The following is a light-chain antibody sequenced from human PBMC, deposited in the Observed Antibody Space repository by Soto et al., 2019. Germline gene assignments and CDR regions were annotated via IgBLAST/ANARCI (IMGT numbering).Light chain of an antibody. CDR2: GGS. V-gene: IGKV3-20*01. J-gene: IGKJ1*01. CDR1: QSVSSN. Sequence: IVFTQSPVTLSFSPGERGTLSCRASQSVSSNLVWYHQKPGQAPRLLIYGGSSRATGIPVRFSGSGSETDFTLTITRLEPEDFAVYYCQQYSSSRTFGQGTKVDIK. CDR3: QQYSSSRT.